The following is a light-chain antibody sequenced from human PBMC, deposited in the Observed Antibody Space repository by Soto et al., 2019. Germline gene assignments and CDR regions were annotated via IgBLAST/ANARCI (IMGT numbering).Light chain of an antibody. J-gene: IGLJ1*01. CDR1: SSDVGGYDY. CDR3: CSYAGRYTWV. Sequence: QSVLTQPRSVSGSPGQSVTISCTGTSSDVGGYDYVSWYQQHPGKAPKFMIYDVSKRPSGVPDRFSGSKSGNTASLTISGLPAEDEADYYCCSYAGRYTWVFGTGTKLTVL. CDR2: DVS. V-gene: IGLV2-11*01.